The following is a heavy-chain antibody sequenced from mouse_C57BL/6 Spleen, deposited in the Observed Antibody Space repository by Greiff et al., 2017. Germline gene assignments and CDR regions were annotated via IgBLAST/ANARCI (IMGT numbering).Heavy chain of an antibody. Sequence: VKLQESGAELVRPGTSVKVSCKASGYAFTNYLIEWVKQRPGQGLEWIGVINPGSGGTNYNEKFKGKATLTADKSSSTAYMQLSSLTSEDSAVYFCARGSWDAAYFDVWGTGTTVTVSS. V-gene: IGHV1-54*01. CDR2: INPGSGGT. D-gene: IGHD4-1*01. J-gene: IGHJ1*03. CDR1: GYAFTNYL. CDR3: ARGSWDAAYFDV.